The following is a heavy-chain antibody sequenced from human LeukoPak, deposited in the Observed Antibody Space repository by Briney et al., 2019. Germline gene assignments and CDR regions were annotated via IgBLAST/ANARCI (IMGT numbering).Heavy chain of an antibody. Sequence: GGSLRLSCAASGSTFSIYWMTWVRQAPGKGLEWVANIKQDGSEKYYVDSVKGRFTISRDNAKNSLYLQMNSLRAEDTAVYYCARGSPYFYGTDLDYWGQGTLVTVSS. J-gene: IGHJ4*02. V-gene: IGHV3-7*01. D-gene: IGHD3-10*01. CDR2: IKQDGSEK. CDR1: GSTFSIYW. CDR3: ARGSPYFYGTDLDY.